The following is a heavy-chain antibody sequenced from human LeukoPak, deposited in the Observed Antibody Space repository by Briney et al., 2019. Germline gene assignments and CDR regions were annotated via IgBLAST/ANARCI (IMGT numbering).Heavy chain of an antibody. CDR2: IWYDGSNK. CDR3: AAGDYYYYYMDV. V-gene: IGHV3-33*01. D-gene: IGHD1-1*01. CDR1: GFTFSSYG. J-gene: IGHJ6*03. Sequence: PGRSLRLSCAASGFTFSSYGMHWVRQAPGKGLEWVAVIWYDGSNKYYADSVKGRFTISRDNSKNTLYLQMNSLRAEDTAVCYCAAGDYYYYYMDVWGKGTTVTVSS.